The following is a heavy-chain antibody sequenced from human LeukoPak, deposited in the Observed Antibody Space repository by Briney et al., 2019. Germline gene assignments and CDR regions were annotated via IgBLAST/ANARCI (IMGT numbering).Heavy chain of an antibody. Sequence: ASVKVSCKASGYTFTSYYVHWVRQAPGQGLEWMGIISPSGDSTSYAQNFQGRITMTRDTSTSTVYMELRSLRSEDTAVYYCAGIHNWNYAIDNWGQGTLVTVSS. D-gene: IGHD1-7*01. V-gene: IGHV1-46*01. CDR1: GYTFTSYY. CDR3: AGIHNWNYAIDN. J-gene: IGHJ4*02. CDR2: ISPSGDST.